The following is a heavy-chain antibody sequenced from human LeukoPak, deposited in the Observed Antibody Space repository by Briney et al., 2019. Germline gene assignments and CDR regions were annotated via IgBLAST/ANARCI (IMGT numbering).Heavy chain of an antibody. CDR2: IDWDDDK. Sequence: ESGPTLVNPTQTLTLTCTFSGFSLSTSGMCVSWVRQPPGKALEWLARIDWDDDKYYSTTLKTRLTISKDTSKNQVVLTMTNMDPVDTATYYCARVRGYGDYLYYFDDWGQGTLVTVSS. J-gene: IGHJ4*02. CDR3: ARVRGYGDYLYYFDD. V-gene: IGHV2-70*11. D-gene: IGHD5-12*01. CDR1: GFSLSTSGMC.